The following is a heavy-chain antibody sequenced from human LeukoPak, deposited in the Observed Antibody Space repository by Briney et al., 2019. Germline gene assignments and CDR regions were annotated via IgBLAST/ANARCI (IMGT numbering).Heavy chain of an antibody. Sequence: PRGTLRLSRAPSGFTFCNHFMHSVSQAPRRSRLCVSRINPDGTTTYHADSVKGRFTVARANADNALYSQMHNLRVEDTALYYCTRRLSMTHNAFDLWGQGTLVTVSS. J-gene: IGHJ3*01. V-gene: IGHV3-74*01. D-gene: IGHD2-8*01. CDR3: TRRLSMTHNAFDL. CDR1: GFTFCNHF. CDR2: INPDGTTT.